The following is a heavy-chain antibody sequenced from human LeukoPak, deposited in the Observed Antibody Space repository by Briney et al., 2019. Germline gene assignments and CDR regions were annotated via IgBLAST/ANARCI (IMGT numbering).Heavy chain of an antibody. CDR1: GFTFRIYE. CDR2: ISSSGSTI. J-gene: IGHJ3*02. V-gene: IGHV3-48*03. D-gene: IGHD2-2*02. Sequence: GGSLRLSCTASGFTFRIYEMNWVRGAPGKGRGWVSYISSSGSTIYYADSVKGRFTLSRDNAKNSLYLQLNSLRAEDTAVYYCARDECSSTSCYNAFDIWGQGTMVTVSS. CDR3: ARDECSSTSCYNAFDI.